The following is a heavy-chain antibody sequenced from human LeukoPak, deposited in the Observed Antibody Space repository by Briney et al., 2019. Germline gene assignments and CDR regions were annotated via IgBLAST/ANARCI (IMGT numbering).Heavy chain of an antibody. Sequence: SGGSLRLSCAAAGFSFSNYGRNWVRQAPGKGLEWVSGITGNGGTTYYADSVKGRFTISRDNSRNTVYLQMNSLIAEDTAVYYCANDLGWIQLNLGRGQGTLVTVSS. CDR1: GFSFSNYG. J-gene: IGHJ4*02. D-gene: IGHD5-18*01. CDR3: ANDLGWIQLNLG. CDR2: ITGNGGTT. V-gene: IGHV3-23*01.